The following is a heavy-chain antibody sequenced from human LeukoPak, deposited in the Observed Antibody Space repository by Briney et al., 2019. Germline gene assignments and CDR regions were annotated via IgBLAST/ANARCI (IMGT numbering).Heavy chain of an antibody. V-gene: IGHV3-66*01. J-gene: IGHJ6*03. CDR1: EFSVGSNY. CDR3: ARDPRIVATIYDYYYYMDV. Sequence: GGSLRLSCAASEFSVGSNYMTWVRQAPGKGLEWVSLIYSGGSTYYADSVKGRFTISRDNSKNTLYLQMNSLRAEDTAVYYCARDPRIVATIYDYYYYMDVWGKGTTVTVSS. CDR2: IYSGGST. D-gene: IGHD5-12*01.